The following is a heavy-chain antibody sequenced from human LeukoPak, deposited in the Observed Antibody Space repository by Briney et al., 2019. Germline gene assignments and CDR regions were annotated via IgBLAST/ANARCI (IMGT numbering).Heavy chain of an antibody. CDR1: GDTFSRYA. D-gene: IGHD1-26*01. J-gene: IGHJ4*02. CDR2: IIPSLDIP. Sequence: GASVKVSCKASGDTFSRYAISWVRQAPGQGLEWMGRIIPSLDIPNYPQKFQGRVTITADKSTSTAYMEVRSLGSEDTAVYYCARSVGGATTPQFDYWGQGTLVTVSS. CDR3: ARSVGGATTPQFDY. V-gene: IGHV1-69*04.